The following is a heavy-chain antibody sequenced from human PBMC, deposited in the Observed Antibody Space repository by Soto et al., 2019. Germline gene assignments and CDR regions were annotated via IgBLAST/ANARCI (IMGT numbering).Heavy chain of an antibody. CDR3: AASYSYDTSGYY. V-gene: IGHV3-7*03. CDR2: RREDGSEK. CDR1: GLTFSSYW. D-gene: IGHD3-22*01. J-gene: IGHJ4*02. Sequence: GGSLRLSCVASGLTFSSYWMPWVRQAPGKGLMWVSNRREDGSEKYSVDSVKGRFTISRDNTKHSLYLEMNSLRAEDSGVYFCAASYSYDTSGYYWGQGTLVTVSS.